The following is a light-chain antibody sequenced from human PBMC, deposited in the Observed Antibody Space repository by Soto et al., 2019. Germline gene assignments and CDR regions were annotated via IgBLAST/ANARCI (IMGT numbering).Light chain of an antibody. Sequence: DIQMTQSPSSLSASIGDTVTLTCRASQGISNYLAWYQQKPGKGPKLLIYATSTFQSGVPSRFSGSGSGTDFTLTISSLQSEDVATYYCQKYNSAPYTFGQWTKLEIK. CDR1: QGISNY. V-gene: IGKV1-27*01. CDR3: QKYNSAPYT. J-gene: IGKJ2*01. CDR2: ATS.